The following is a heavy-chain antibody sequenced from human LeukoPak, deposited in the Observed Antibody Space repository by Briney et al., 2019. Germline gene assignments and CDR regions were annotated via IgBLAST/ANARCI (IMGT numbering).Heavy chain of an antibody. CDR2: INHSGST. D-gene: IGHD2-15*01. Sequence: PSETLSLTCAVYGGSFSGYYWSWIRQTPGKGLEWIGEINHSGSTNYNPSLKSRVTISVDTSKNQFSLKLSSVTAADTAVYYCAREEERAAYFDYWGQGTLVTVSS. CDR1: GGSFSGYY. V-gene: IGHV4-34*01. J-gene: IGHJ4*02. CDR3: AREEERAAYFDY.